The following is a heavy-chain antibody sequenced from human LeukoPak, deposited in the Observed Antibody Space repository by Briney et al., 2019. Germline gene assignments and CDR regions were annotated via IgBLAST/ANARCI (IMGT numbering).Heavy chain of an antibody. V-gene: IGHV4-59*08. Sequence: SETLSLTCTVSGGSISSYYWSWIRQPPGKGLEWIGYIYYSGSTNYNPSLKSRVTISVDTSKNQFSLKLSSVTAADTAVYYRARGQMTTVTPGLDYWGQGTLVTDSS. CDR2: IYYSGST. CDR1: GGSISSYY. CDR3: ARGQMTTVTPGLDY. D-gene: IGHD4-17*01. J-gene: IGHJ4*02.